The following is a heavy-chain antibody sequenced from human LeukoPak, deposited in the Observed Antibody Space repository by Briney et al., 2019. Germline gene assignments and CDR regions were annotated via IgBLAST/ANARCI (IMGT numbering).Heavy chain of an antibody. CDR1: GGSFSGYY. D-gene: IGHD3-10*01. V-gene: IGHV4-34*01. CDR2: INHGGST. J-gene: IGHJ4*02. Sequence: PSETLSLTCAVYGGSFSGYYWSWIRQPPGKGLEWIGEINHGGSTNYNPSLKSRVTISVDTSKNQFSLKLSSVTAADTAVYYCARGRYYYGSGSYYSPFDYWGQGTLVTVSS. CDR3: ARGRYYYGSGSYYSPFDY.